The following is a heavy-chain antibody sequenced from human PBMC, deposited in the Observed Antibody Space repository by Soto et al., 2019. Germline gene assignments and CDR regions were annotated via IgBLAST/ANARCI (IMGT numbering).Heavy chain of an antibody. CDR3: ARDSPYYYDSSGYYMQWYFDL. V-gene: IGHV3-30-3*01. Sequence: QVQLVESGGGVVQPGRSLRLSCAASGFTFSSYAMHWVRQAPGKGLEWVAVISYDGSNKYYADSVKGRFTISRDNSKNTLYLQMNSLRAEDTAVYYCARDSPYYYDSSGYYMQWYFDLWGRGTLFTVSS. CDR1: GFTFSSYA. D-gene: IGHD3-22*01. CDR2: ISYDGSNK. J-gene: IGHJ2*01.